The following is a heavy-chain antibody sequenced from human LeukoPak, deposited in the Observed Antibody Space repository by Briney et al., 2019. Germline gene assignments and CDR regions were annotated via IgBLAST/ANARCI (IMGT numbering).Heavy chain of an antibody. CDR1: GFTFSSYA. CDR2: ISGTGGST. D-gene: IGHD2-8*02. CDR3: ARDPTDWWSRSGWYFDL. V-gene: IGHV3-23*01. J-gene: IGHJ2*01. Sequence: GGSLRLSCAASGFTFSSYAMSWVRQAPGKGLEWVSGISGTGGSTYYADSVKGRFTISRDNAKNSLYLQMNSLRAEDTAVYYCARDPTDWWSRSGWYFDLWGRGTLVTVSS.